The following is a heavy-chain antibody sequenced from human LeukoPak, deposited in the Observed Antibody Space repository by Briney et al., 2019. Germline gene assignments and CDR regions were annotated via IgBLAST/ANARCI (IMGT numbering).Heavy chain of an antibody. D-gene: IGHD3-22*01. CDR2: ISAYNGNT. V-gene: IGHV1-18*01. J-gene: IGHJ6*02. CDR1: GYTFISYG. Sequence: GASVKVSCKTSGYTFISYGISWVRQAPGQGLEWMGWISAYNGNTNYAQNLQGRLTMTTDTSTSTAYMELRSLISDDTAVYYCARDFSFSSHYDSSGYYPIRDDYYYYGMDVWGQGTTVTVSS. CDR3: ARDFSFSSHYDSSGYYPIRDDYYYYGMDV.